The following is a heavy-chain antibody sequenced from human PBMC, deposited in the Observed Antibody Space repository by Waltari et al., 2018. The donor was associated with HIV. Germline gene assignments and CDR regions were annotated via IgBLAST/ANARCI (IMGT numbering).Heavy chain of an antibody. Sequence: QVQLQESGPGLVKPSETLSLTCTVSGYSISSGYYWGWLRPPPGKGLEWIGSIYHSGSTYYNPSLKSRVTISVDTSKNQFSLKLSSVTAADTAVYYCARDTSDLEWLTTGFDYWGRGTLVTVSS. CDR3: ARDTSDLEWLTTGFDY. V-gene: IGHV4-38-2*02. CDR2: IYHSGST. CDR1: GYSISSGYY. J-gene: IGHJ4*02. D-gene: IGHD3-3*01.